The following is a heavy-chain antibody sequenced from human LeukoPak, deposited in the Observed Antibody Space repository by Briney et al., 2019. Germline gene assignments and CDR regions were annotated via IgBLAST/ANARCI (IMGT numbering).Heavy chain of an antibody. D-gene: IGHD4-17*01. Sequence: PGGSLRLSCAASGFTFSSYWMHWVRQAPGKGLEWVSAISGSGGSTYYADSVKGRFTISRDNSKNTLYLQMNSLRAEDTAVYYCAKVSANSDYGDYNGDYWGQGTLVTVSS. V-gene: IGHV3-23*01. CDR2: ISGSGGST. CDR1: GFTFSSYW. J-gene: IGHJ4*02. CDR3: AKVSANSDYGDYNGDY.